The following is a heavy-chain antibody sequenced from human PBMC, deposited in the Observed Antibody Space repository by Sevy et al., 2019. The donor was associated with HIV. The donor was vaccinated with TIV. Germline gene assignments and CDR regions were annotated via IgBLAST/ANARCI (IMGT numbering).Heavy chain of an antibody. V-gene: IGHV4-59*01. D-gene: IGHD3-22*01. Sequence: SETLSLTCAVSGGSINSFFWSWIRQSPGKGLEWIGYVYASGNSEYNPSLRSRVTISVDTSKKQFSLKLSSVTAADTAVYYCARGGGIYYDSRGFHPQYYFDSWGQGTLVTVSS. CDR2: VYASGNS. J-gene: IGHJ4*02. CDR1: GGSINSFF. CDR3: ARGGGIYYDSRGFHPQYYFDS.